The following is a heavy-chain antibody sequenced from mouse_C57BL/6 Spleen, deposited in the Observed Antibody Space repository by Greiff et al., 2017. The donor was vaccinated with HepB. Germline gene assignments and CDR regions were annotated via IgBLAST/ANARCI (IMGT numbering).Heavy chain of an antibody. D-gene: IGHD4-1*01. Sequence: EVQRVESGGGLVKPGGSLKLSCAASGFTFSDYGMHWVRQAPEKGLEWVAYISSGSSTIYYADTVKGRFTISRDNAKNTLFLQMTSLRSEDTAMYYCARGDWANYYAMDYWGQGTSVTVSS. CDR2: ISSGSSTI. CDR1: GFTFSDYG. CDR3: ARGDWANYYAMDY. V-gene: IGHV5-17*01. J-gene: IGHJ4*01.